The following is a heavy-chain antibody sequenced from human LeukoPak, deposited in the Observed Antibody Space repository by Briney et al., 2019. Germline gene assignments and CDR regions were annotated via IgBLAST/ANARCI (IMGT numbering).Heavy chain of an antibody. J-gene: IGHJ4*02. D-gene: IGHD4-23*01. CDR3: ARDLTVGTFDY. V-gene: IGHV1-2*06. CDR2: INPDSGGT. Sequence: ASVKVSCKASGYTFTNYAMNWVRQAPGQGLEWMGRINPDSGGTSYAQKFQGRVTMTRDTSISTAYMELSRLRSDDTAVYYCARDLTVGTFDYWGQGTLVTVSS. CDR1: GYTFTNYA.